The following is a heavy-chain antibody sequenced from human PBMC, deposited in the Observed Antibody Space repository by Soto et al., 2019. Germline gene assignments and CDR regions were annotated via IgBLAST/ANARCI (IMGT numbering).Heavy chain of an antibody. V-gene: IGHV1-3*01. CDR1: GYTFTSYA. Sequence: QVQLVQSGAEVKKPGASVKVSCKASGYTFTSYAMHWVRQAPGQRREWMGWINAGNCNTKYSQKFQGRVTITRYTSASTAYMELSSLRSEDTAVDYWARDNTSPRPFDYWGQGTLVTVSS. J-gene: IGHJ4*02. CDR2: INAGNCNT. CDR3: ARDNTSPRPFDY.